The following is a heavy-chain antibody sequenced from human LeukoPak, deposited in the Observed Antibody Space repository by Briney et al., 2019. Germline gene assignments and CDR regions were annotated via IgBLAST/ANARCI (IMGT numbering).Heavy chain of an antibody. J-gene: IGHJ6*03. CDR1: GGSISSSSYY. Sequence: SETLSLTCTVSGGSISSSSYYWSWIRQPAGNGLEWIGRIYTSGSNNYNPSLKSRVTMSVDTSKNQFSLKLSSVTAADTAMYYCAREVADYGGYYYYHYMDVWGKGTTVTISS. V-gene: IGHV4-61*02. D-gene: IGHD4-23*01. CDR2: IYTSGSN. CDR3: AREVADYGGYYYYHYMDV.